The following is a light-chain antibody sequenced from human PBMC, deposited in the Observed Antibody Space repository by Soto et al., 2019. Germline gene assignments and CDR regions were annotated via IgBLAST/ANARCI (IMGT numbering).Light chain of an antibody. V-gene: IGLV1-40*01. J-gene: IGLJ2*01. Sequence: QSVLTQPPSVSGAPGQRVTISCTGSSSNIGAGHDVHWYQQLPGTAPKLLIYGNSNRPSGVPDRFSGSKSDTSASLAITGLQAEDEADYYCQSYDSSLSPYVVFGGGTKVTVL. CDR3: QSYDSSLSPYVV. CDR1: SSNIGAGHD. CDR2: GNS.